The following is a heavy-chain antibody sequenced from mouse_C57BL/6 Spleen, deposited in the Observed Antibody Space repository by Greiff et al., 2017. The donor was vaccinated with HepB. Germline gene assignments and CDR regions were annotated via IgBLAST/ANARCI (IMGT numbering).Heavy chain of an antibody. D-gene: IGHD1-1*01. CDR1: GYTFTSYW. CDR2: IDPSDSYT. Sequence: VKLQQPGAELVRPGTSVKLSCKASGYTFTSYWMHWVKQRPGQGLEWIGVIDPSDSYTNYNQKFKGKATLTVDTSSSTAYMQLSSLTSEDSAVYYCARRGYYGSSGAWFAYWGQGTLVTVSA. V-gene: IGHV1-59*01. J-gene: IGHJ3*01. CDR3: ARRGYYGSSGAWFAY.